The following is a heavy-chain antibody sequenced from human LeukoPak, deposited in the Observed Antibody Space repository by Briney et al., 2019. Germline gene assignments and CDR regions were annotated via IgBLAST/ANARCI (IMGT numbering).Heavy chain of an antibody. J-gene: IGHJ4*02. V-gene: IGHV3-23*01. CDR2: ISGSGGNT. CDR1: GFTFSSYG. Sequence: GGSLRLSCAASGFTFSSYGMSWVRQAPGKGLEWVSAISGSGGNTYYADSVKGRFTIPKDNSKNTLNLQMNSLRAEDTAVYYCAKVWEIIAAADLLTFDYWGQGTLVTVSS. CDR3: AKVWEIIAAADLLTFDY. D-gene: IGHD6-13*01.